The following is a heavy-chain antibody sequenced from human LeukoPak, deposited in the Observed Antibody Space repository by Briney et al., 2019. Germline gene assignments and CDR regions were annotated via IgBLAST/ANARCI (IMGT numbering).Heavy chain of an antibody. CDR3: AKTQYDFWSGYLLNY. CDR2: INPNSGGT. V-gene: IGHV1-2*06. CDR1: GYTFTGYY. J-gene: IGHJ4*02. Sequence: ASVKVSCKASGYTFTGYYMHWVRQAPGQGLEWMGRINPNSGGTNYAQKFQGRVTMTRDTSISTAYMELSRLRSDDTAVYYCAKTQYDFWSGYLLNYWGQGTLVTVSS. D-gene: IGHD3-3*01.